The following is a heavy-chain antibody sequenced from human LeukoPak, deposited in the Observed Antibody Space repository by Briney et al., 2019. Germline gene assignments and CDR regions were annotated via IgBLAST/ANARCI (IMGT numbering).Heavy chain of an antibody. Sequence: SETLSLTCAVYGGSFSGYYWSWIRQPPGKGLEWIGEINHSGSTNYNPSLKSRVTISVDTSKNQFSLKLSSVTAADTAVYYCARLIGSWRGSYFFFDYWGQGTLVTVSS. CDR3: ARLIGSWRGSYFFFDY. CDR1: GGSFSGYY. J-gene: IGHJ4*02. V-gene: IGHV4-34*01. D-gene: IGHD1-26*01. CDR2: INHSGST.